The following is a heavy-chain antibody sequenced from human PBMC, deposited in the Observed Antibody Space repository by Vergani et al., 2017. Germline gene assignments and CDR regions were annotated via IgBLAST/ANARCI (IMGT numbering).Heavy chain of an antibody. CDR2: IYYSGGT. CDR3: ARGGRRYCSSTSCYEFGWFDP. V-gene: IGHV4-30-4*08. D-gene: IGHD2-2*01. J-gene: IGHJ5*02. CDR1: GGSISSGDYY. Sequence: QVQLQESGPGLVKPSQTLSLTCTVSGGSISSGDYYWSWIRQPPGKGLEWIGYIYYSGGTYYNPSLKSRVTISVDTSKNQFSLKLSSVTAADTAVYYCARGGRRYCSSTSCYEFGWFDPWGQGTLVTVSS.